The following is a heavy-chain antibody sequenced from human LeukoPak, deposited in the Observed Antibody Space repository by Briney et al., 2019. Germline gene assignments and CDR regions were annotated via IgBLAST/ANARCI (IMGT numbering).Heavy chain of an antibody. D-gene: IGHD3-22*01. Sequence: SETLSLTCAVSGGSISSGGYSWSWIRQPPGKGLEWIGYIYHSGSTYYNPSLKSRVTISVDRSKNQFSLKLSSVTAADTAVYYCARCYDSSGYSLDYWGQGTLVTVSS. J-gene: IGHJ4*02. CDR2: IYHSGST. CDR3: ARCYDSSGYSLDY. V-gene: IGHV4-30-2*01. CDR1: GGSISSGGYS.